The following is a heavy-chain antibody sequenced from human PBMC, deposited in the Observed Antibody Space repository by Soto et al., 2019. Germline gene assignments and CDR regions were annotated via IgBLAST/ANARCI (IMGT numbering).Heavy chain of an antibody. Sequence: EVQLVESGGGLVQPGGSLRLSCAASGFTFSSYWMSWVRQAPGKGLEWVANIKQDGSEKYYVDSVKGRFTISRDNAKNPLYLQVTSLRAEDTAVYYCARGGQCSSTSCYTSRSAFDIWGQGTMVTVSS. V-gene: IGHV3-7*01. CDR3: ARGGQCSSTSCYTSRSAFDI. CDR2: IKQDGSEK. D-gene: IGHD2-2*02. J-gene: IGHJ3*02. CDR1: GFTFSSYW.